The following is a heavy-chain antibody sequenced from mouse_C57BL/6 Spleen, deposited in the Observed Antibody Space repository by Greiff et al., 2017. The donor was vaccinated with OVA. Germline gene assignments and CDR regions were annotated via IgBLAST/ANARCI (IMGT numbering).Heavy chain of an antibody. CDR2: IDPSDSYT. V-gene: IGHV1-69*01. D-gene: IGHD3-2*02. J-gene: IGHJ2*01. CDR3: ARQLRLLGY. Sequence: QVQLQQPGAELVMPGASVKLSCKASGYTFTSYWMHWVKQRPGQGLEWIGEIDPSDSYTNYNQKFKGKSTLTVDKSSSTAYMQLSSLTSEDSAVYYCARQLRLLGYWGQGTTLTVSS. CDR1: GYTFTSYW.